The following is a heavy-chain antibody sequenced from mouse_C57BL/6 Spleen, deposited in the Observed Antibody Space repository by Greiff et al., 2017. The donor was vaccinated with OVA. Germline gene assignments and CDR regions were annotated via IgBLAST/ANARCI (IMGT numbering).Heavy chain of an antibody. CDR1: GYTFTNYW. V-gene: IGHV1-63*01. CDR3: AREGTGTGYVDV. CDR2: IYPGGGYT. D-gene: IGHD4-1*01. J-gene: IGHJ1*03. Sequence: QVQLQQSGAELVRPGTSVKMSCKASGYTFTNYWIGWAKQRPGHGLAWIGDIYPGGGYTNYNEKFKGKATLTADKSSSTAYMQFSRLTSEDSAIYYCAREGTGTGYVDVWGTGTTVTVSS.